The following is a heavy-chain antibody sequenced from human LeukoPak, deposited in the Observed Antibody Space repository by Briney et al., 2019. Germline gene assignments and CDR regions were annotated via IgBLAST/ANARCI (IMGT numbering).Heavy chain of an antibody. CDR1: GFTFSDYY. D-gene: IGHD5-18*01. CDR2: ISSSGSTI. CDR3: ARAGFYGYGYYYYMDV. J-gene: IGHJ6*03. V-gene: IGHV3-11*04. Sequence: GGSLRLSCAASGFTFSDYYMSWIRQAPGKGLGWVSYISSSGSTIYYADSVKGRFTIYRDNAKNSLYLQMNSLRAEDTAVYYCARAGFYGYGYYYYMDVWGKGTTVTVSS.